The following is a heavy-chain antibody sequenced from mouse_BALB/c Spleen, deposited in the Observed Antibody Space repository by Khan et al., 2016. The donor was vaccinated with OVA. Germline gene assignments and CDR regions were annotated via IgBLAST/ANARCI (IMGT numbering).Heavy chain of an antibody. CDR3: VRDGDYYRNDGWFAY. J-gene: IGHJ3*01. CDR1: GYTFTSYT. CDR2: INPSNGYT. V-gene: IGHV1-4*01. D-gene: IGHD2-14*01. Sequence: QVQLQQSGAELARPGASVKMSCKASGYTFTSYTIHWIKLRPGKGLEWIGYINPSNGYTNYNQKFKDKATLTADKSSTTAYMQLSSLTSDDSAVYNCVRDGDYYRNDGWFAYWGQGTLVTVSA.